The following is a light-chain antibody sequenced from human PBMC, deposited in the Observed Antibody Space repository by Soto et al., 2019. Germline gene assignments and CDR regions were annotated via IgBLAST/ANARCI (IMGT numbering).Light chain of an antibody. CDR2: EVS. V-gene: IGLV2-8*01. CDR1: SSDVGGHNH. J-gene: IGLJ2*01. CDR3: SSYAGSMNLI. Sequence: QSALTQPPSASGSPGQSVTISCTGSSSDVGGHNHVSWYQQHPGKAPKLMIYEVSKRPSAVPDRFSGSKSVNTASLTVSGLQAEDEADYYCSSYAGSMNLIFGGGTKLTVL.